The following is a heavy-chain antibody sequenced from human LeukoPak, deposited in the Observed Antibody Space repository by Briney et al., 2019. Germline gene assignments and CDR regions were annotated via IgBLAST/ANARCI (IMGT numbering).Heavy chain of an antibody. D-gene: IGHD2-15*01. Sequence: PGRSLRLSCAASGFTFSSYGMHWVRQAPGKGLEWVAVISYDGSNKYYADSVKGRFTISRDNAKNSLYLQMNNLRAEDTAVYYCAREGVGYYLDQWGQGTLVTVSS. CDR3: AREGVGYYLDQ. J-gene: IGHJ4*02. CDR1: GFTFSSYG. CDR2: ISYDGSNK. V-gene: IGHV3-30*03.